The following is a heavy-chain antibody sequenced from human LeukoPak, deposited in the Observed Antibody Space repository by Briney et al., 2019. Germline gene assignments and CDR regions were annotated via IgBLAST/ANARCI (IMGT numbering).Heavy chain of an antibody. CDR2: ISYDGSNK. CDR1: GFTFSSYA. D-gene: IGHD3-9*01. V-gene: IGHV3-30*04. J-gene: IGHJ6*04. Sequence: GGSLRLSCAASGFTFSSYAMHWVRQAPGKGLEWVAVISYDGSNKYYADSVKGRFTISRDNSKNTLYLQMNSLRAEDTAVYYCARQRYYDILTGPVQRHYYGMDVWGKGTTVTVSS. CDR3: ARQRYYDILTGPVQRHYYGMDV.